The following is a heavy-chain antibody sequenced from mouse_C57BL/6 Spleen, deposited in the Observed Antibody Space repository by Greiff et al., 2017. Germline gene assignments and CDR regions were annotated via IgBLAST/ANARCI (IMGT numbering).Heavy chain of an antibody. J-gene: IGHJ4*01. CDR3: ARGQGGMDY. CDR1: GYTFTSYW. Sequence: QVQLQQPGAELVRPGSSVKLSCKASGYTFTSYWMDWVKQRPGQGLEWIGNIYPSDSETHYNQKFKDKATLTVDKSSITAYMQRSSLTSEDSAVCYSARGQGGMDYWGQGTSVTVSS. CDR2: IYPSDSET. V-gene: IGHV1-61*01. D-gene: IGHD3-3*01.